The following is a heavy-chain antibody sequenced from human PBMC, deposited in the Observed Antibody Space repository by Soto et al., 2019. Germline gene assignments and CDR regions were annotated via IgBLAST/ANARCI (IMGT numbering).Heavy chain of an antibody. CDR2: ISGSGGST. Sequence: PGGSLRLSCAASGFTFSSHAMSWVHQAPGKGLEWVSAISGSGGSTYYADSVKGRFTISRDNSKNTLYLQMNSLRAEDTAVYYCAKDLSSSPIYFDYWGQGTLVTVSS. J-gene: IGHJ4*02. D-gene: IGHD6-6*01. CDR1: GFTFSSHA. CDR3: AKDLSSSPIYFDY. V-gene: IGHV3-23*01.